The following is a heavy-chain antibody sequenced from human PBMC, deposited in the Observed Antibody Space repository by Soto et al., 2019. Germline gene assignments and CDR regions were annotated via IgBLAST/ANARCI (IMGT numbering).Heavy chain of an antibody. J-gene: IGHJ4*02. CDR1: GFTFTSSA. CDR2: IVVGSGNT. CDR3: AAAPYYDYIRGSYLNLFDY. V-gene: IGHV1-58*02. D-gene: IGHD3-16*02. Sequence: GASVKVSCKASGFTFTSSAMQWVRQARGQRLEWIGWIVVGSGNTNYAQKFQERVTITRDMSTSTAYMELSSLRSEDTAVYYCAAAPYYDYIRGSYLNLFDYWGQGTLVTVSS.